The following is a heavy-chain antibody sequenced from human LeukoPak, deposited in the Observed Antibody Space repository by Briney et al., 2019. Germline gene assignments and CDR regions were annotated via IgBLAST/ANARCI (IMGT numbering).Heavy chain of an antibody. CDR3: ARGFYGDYADY. CDR2: IYQSGST. D-gene: IGHD4-17*01. CDR1: GHSISSGYY. V-gene: IGHV4-38-2*02. J-gene: IGHJ4*02. Sequence: PSETLSLTCTVSGHSISSGYYWGWIRQPPGKGLEWIGSIYQSGSTYYNPSLKSRVTISVDTSKNQFSLKLSSVTAADTAVYYCARGFYGDYADYWGQGTLVTVSS.